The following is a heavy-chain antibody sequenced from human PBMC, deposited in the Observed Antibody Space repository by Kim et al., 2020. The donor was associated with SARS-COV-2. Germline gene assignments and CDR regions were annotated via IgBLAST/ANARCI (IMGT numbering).Heavy chain of an antibody. D-gene: IGHD3-9*01. V-gene: IGHV5-10-1*01. J-gene: IGHJ4*02. CDR3: TRRNGILTGYSDY. CDR2: IDPSDSYT. Sequence: GESLKISCKGSGYTFDTHWISWVCQTPGKGLEWMGRIDPSDSYTTYSPSFQGHVPFSVEKSVSTVYLHWCSLQASDTGIYYCTRRNGILTGYSDYWGQGASVTVYS. CDR1: GYTFDTHW.